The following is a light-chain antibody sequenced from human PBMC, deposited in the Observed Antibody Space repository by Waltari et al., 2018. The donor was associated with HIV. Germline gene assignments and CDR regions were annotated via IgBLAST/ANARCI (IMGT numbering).Light chain of an antibody. CDR2: WAS. CDR1: QSVLYSSNNKNY. V-gene: IGKV4-1*01. Sequence: DIVMTQSPDSLAVSLGERATINCKSSQSVLYSSNNKNYLAWYQQKPGQPPKLLIYWASTRESGVPDRFSSSGSGTDFALTISSLQAEDVAVYYCQEFYSNHLSFGPGTKVEIK. CDR3: QEFYSNHLS. J-gene: IGKJ3*01.